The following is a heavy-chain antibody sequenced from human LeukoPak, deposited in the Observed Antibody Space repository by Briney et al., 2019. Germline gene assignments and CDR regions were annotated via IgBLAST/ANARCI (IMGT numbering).Heavy chain of an antibody. D-gene: IGHD3-10*01. V-gene: IGHV3-30*02. CDR2: IRYDGSNK. J-gene: IGHJ4*02. CDR1: GFTFSSYD. Sequence: GGSLRLSCAASGFTFSSYDMHWVRQAPGKGLEWVAFIRYDGSNKYYADSVKGRFTISRDNSKNTLYLQMNSLRAEDTAVYYCAKFTQGSGRRTDYWGQGTLVTVSS. CDR3: AKFTQGSGRRTDY.